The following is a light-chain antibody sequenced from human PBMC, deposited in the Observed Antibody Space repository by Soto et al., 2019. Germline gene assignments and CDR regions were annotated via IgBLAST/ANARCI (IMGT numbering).Light chain of an antibody. Sequence: QLELTQSSSASASLGSSVKLTCTLSSGHSSYIIAWHQQQPGKAPRYLMKLEGSGSYNKGSGVPDRFSGSSSGADRYLTISNLQSEDEADYYCETWDSNTHKVFGGGTKLTVL. J-gene: IGLJ3*02. V-gene: IGLV4-60*03. CDR3: ETWDSNTHKV. CDR1: SGHSSYI. CDR2: LEGSGSY.